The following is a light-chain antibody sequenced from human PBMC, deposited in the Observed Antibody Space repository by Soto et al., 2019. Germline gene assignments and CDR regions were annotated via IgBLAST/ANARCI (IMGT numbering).Light chain of an antibody. V-gene: IGLV2-14*01. J-gene: IGLJ2*01. CDR2: EVS. Sequence: QSALTQPASVSGSPGQSITISCTGTSSDVGGYNYVSWYQQHPGKAPKLMIYEVSNRPLGVSNRFSGSKSGNTASLTISGLQAEDEADYYCRSYTSSSIVVFGGGTKLTVL. CDR3: RSYTSSSIVV. CDR1: SSDVGGYNY.